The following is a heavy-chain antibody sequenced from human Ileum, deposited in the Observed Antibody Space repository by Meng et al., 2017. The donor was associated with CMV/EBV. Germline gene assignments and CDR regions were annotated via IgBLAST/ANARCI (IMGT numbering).Heavy chain of an antibody. CDR2: ITNSGDSK. CDR1: GYTFSDHA. J-gene: IGHJ4*02. D-gene: IGHD6-19*01. Sequence: EVQLLGSGVGLVRPGGSLRPSCAASGYTFSDHAVNWVRQAPGKGLEWVSSITNSGDSKYYADFVKGRFTISRDNSKNTLYLQLNSLRAEDTAVYHCAHPGSGWHAGPLDHWGPGALVTVSS. CDR3: AHPGSGWHAGPLDH. V-gene: IGHV3-23*01.